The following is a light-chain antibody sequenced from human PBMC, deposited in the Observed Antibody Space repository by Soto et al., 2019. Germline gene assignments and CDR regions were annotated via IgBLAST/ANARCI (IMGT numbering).Light chain of an antibody. J-gene: IGLJ1*01. CDR3: LSHTTRRIYV. V-gene: IGLV2-14*03. Sequence: QSALTQPASVSGSPGQSITISCAGTMRDVGAYNLVSWYQQHPGKPPKLIIYNVNNRPSGVSFRFSGSKSANTASLTISGLQTEDEADYYCLSHTTRRIYVFGPGTKLTVL. CDR1: MRDVGAYNL. CDR2: NVN.